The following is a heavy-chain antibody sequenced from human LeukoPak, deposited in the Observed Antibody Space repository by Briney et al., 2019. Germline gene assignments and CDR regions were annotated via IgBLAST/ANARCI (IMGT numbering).Heavy chain of an antibody. CDR3: AKGFVLFGHYFDY. CDR1: GFTFSSYG. V-gene: IGHV3-30*02. CDR2: IRYGGSNK. Sequence: GGSLRLSCAASGFTFSSYGMHWVRQAPGKGLDWVAFIRYGGSNKYYADSVKGRFTISRDNSKNTLYLQMNSLRAEDAAVYYCAKGFVLFGHYFDYWGQGTLVTVSS. J-gene: IGHJ4*02. D-gene: IGHD2-21*01.